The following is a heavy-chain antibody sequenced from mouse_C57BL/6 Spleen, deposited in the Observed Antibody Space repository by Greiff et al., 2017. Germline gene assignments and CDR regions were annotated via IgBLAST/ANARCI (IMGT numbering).Heavy chain of an antibody. CDR3: ARNYDYSNFDY. V-gene: IGHV2-2*01. CDR2: IWSGGST. D-gene: IGHD2-12*01. CDR1: GFSLTSYG. Sequence: VKLVESGPGLVQPSQSLSITCTVSGFSLTSYGVHWVPQSPGKGLEWLGVIWSGGSTDYNADFISRLSISKDNSKSQVFFKMNSLQADDTAIYCCARNYDYSNFDYWGQGTTLTVSS. J-gene: IGHJ2*01.